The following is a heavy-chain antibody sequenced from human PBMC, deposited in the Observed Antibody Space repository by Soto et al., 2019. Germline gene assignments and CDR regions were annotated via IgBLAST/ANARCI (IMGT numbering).Heavy chain of an antibody. Sequence: GGSLRLSCAASGFTFSNAWMNWVRQAPGKGLEWVGRIKSKTYGGTTDYAAPVKGRFTISRDDSQNTLYLQMNSLKTEDTAVYYCTTAYSGSYRPLDYWGQGTLVTVSS. V-gene: IGHV3-15*07. CDR3: TTAYSGSYRPLDY. CDR1: GFTFSNAW. D-gene: IGHD1-26*01. J-gene: IGHJ4*02. CDR2: IKSKTYGGTT.